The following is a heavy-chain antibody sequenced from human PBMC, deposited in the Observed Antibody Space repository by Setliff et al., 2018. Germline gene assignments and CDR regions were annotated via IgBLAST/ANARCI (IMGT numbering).Heavy chain of an antibody. CDR2: IYTSGST. CDR3: ASYRQDVNY. CDR1: GGSINSHY. V-gene: IGHV4-4*08. Sequence: NPSETLSLTCTVFGGSINSHYWSWIRQPPGKGLEWIGYIYTSGSTNYNPSLKSRVTISVDTSKNQFSLKLSSVTAADTAVYYCASYRQDVNYWGQGTLVTVSS. D-gene: IGHD4-4*01. J-gene: IGHJ4*02.